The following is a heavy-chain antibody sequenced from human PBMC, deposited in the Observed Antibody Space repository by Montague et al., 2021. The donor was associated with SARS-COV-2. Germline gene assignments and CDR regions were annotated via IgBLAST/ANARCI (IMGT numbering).Heavy chain of an antibody. Sequence: SETLSLTCAISGGSASGYYWAWIRRPPGKGLEWIGYMYYTGTSNYNPSLKSRVSMSIDTSKNHFSLNLTSVAAADTGVYYCARGLGYTSMFRFFDYWGHGAQVTVSP. CDR2: MYYTGTS. D-gene: IGHD2-2*02. J-gene: IGHJ4*01. CDR3: ARGLGYTSMFRFFDY. CDR1: GGSASGYY. V-gene: IGHV4-59*02.